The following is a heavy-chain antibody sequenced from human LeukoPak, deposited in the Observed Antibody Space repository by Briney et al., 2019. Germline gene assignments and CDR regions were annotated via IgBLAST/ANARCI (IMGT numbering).Heavy chain of an antibody. J-gene: IGHJ5*02. CDR2: IYYSGST. D-gene: IGHD3-3*01. CDR1: GGSISSSSYY. Sequence: SETLSLTCTVSGGSISSSSYYWGWVRQPPGKGLEWIGSIYYSGSTYDNPSLKSRVTISVNTSKNQFSLKLSSVTAADTAVYYCARLRFLEWLLSGNWFDPWGQGTLVTVSS. CDR3: ARLRFLEWLLSGNWFDP. V-gene: IGHV4-39*01.